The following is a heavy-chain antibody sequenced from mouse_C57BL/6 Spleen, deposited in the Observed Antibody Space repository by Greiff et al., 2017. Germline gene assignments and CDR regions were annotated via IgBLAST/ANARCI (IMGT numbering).Heavy chain of an antibody. D-gene: IGHD1-1*01. CDR3: AREGYYGSPYYFDY. CDR2: ISDGGSCT. CDR1: GFTFSSYA. Sequence: EVQLVESGGGLVKPGGSLKLSCAASGFTFSSYAMSWVRQTPGKRLEWVATISDGGSCTYYPDNVKGRFTISRDNAKNNLYLQMSQLKSEDTAMYYCAREGYYGSPYYFDYWGQGTTLTVSS. J-gene: IGHJ2*01. V-gene: IGHV5-4*01.